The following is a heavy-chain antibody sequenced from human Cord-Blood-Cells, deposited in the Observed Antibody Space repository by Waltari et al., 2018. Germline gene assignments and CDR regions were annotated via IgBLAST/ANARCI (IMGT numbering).Heavy chain of an antibody. CDR3: ASQGRSAAAGTEYFQH. J-gene: IGHJ1*01. CDR2: INHSGST. Sequence: QVQLQQWGAGLLKPSETLSLTCAVYGGSFSGYYWRWLRQPPGKGLEWIGEINHSGSTNYNPSLKSRVTISVDTSKNQFSLKLSSVTAADTAVYYCASQGRSAAAGTEYFQHWGQGTLVTVSS. V-gene: IGHV4-34*01. D-gene: IGHD6-13*01. CDR1: GGSFSGYY.